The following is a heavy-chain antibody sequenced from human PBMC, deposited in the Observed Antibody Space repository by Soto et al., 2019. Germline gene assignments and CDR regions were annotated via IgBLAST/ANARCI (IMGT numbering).Heavy chain of an antibody. V-gene: IGHV3-21*01. CDR2: ISSSSSYI. CDR1: GFTFSSYS. D-gene: IGHD4-17*01. CDR3: ARYGSPPGYGDYDSHAFDI. J-gene: IGHJ3*02. Sequence: EVQLVESGGGLVKHGGSLRLSCAASGFTFSSYSMNWVRQAPGKGLEWVSSISSSSSYIYYADSVKGRFTISRDNAKNSLYLQMNSLRAEDTAVYYCARYGSPPGYGDYDSHAFDIWGQGTMVTVSS.